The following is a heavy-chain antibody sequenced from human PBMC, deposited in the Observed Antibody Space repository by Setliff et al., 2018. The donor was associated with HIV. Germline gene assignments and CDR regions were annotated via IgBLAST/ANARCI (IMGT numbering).Heavy chain of an antibody. Sequence: SETLSLTCTVSGGSISSGSYYWSWIRQPAGKGLEWIGSIYYTGVTYYNPSLRSRVTISVDTSKKQFSLRLTSVTAADTAVYFCARHFYTTSWYSGTYWYFDLWGRGTLVTVSS. V-gene: IGHV4-39*07. D-gene: IGHD2-15*01. CDR1: GGSISSGSYY. CDR3: ARHFYTTSWYSGTYWYFDL. J-gene: IGHJ2*01. CDR2: IYYTGVT.